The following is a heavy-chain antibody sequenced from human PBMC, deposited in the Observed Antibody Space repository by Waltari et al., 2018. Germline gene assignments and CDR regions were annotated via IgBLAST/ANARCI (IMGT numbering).Heavy chain of an antibody. CDR1: GFDFHGYW. D-gene: IGHD3-9*01. CDR2: IKDDGTKE. V-gene: IGHV3-7*01. J-gene: IGHJ4*02. Sequence: EVQLVESGGGLVQPGGSLRLSCVASGFDFHGYWMGWFRQAPGKSLEGVANIKDDGTKEFYVESLKGRVTISRDNAKNSVYLQTTSLRAEDTALYYCARSGLVSAFDYWGQGSLVTVAS. CDR3: ARSGLVSAFDY.